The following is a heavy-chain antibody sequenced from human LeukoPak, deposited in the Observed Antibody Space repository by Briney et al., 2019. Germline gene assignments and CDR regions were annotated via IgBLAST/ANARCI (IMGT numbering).Heavy chain of an antibody. CDR3: AREGATVTTYGMDV. J-gene: IGHJ6*04. CDR1: GFTFNSYE. D-gene: IGHD4-17*01. V-gene: IGHV3-48*03. CDR2: ISSSGNTI. Sequence: PGGPQRLSCGASGFTFNSYEMKGLRQAPGRGLEWVSYISSSGNTIYYADSVKGRFTISRDNAQNSLYLQMNSLRAEDTAVYYCAREGATVTTYGMDVWGKGTTVSVSS.